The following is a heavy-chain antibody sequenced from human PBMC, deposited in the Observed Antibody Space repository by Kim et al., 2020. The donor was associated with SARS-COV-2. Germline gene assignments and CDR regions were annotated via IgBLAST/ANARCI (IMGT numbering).Heavy chain of an antibody. D-gene: IGHD4-17*01. CDR1: GFTFDDYA. CDR2: IFWDAPSI. Sequence: GGSLRLSCAASGFTFDDYAMHWVRQAPGKGLEWVSGIFWDAPSIGYADSVKGRFTISRDNARNSLYLQMNNLRSEDTALYSCTRGQPSTVTTLYCFDSWGQGTLVTVSS. V-gene: IGHV3-9*01. CDR3: TRGQPSTVTTLYCFDS. J-gene: IGHJ4*02.